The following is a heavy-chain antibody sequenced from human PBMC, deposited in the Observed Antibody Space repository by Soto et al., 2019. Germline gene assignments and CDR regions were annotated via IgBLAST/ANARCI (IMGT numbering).Heavy chain of an antibody. D-gene: IGHD3-10*01. CDR3: ARALGSAPYYFDY. V-gene: IGHV1-2*04. Sequence: ASVKVSCKASGYTFTGYYMHWVRQAPGQGLEWMGWINPNSGGTNYAQKFQGWVTMTRDMSISTAYMELSRLRSDDTAVYYCARALGSAPYYFDYWGQGTLVTVSS. J-gene: IGHJ4*02. CDR2: INPNSGGT. CDR1: GYTFTGYY.